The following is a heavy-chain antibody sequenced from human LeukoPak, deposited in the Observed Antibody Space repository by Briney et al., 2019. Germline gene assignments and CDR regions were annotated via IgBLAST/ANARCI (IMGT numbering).Heavy chain of an antibody. Sequence: GGSLRLSCAASGFTFSSYAMHWVRQAPGKGLEWVAVISYDGSNKYYADSVKGRFTISRDNAKNSVYLEMNSLRAEDTAVYYCARDPYSGGYGSSYYYYMDVWGKGTTVTISS. CDR2: ISYDGSNK. D-gene: IGHD1-26*01. CDR3: ARDPYSGGYGSSYYYYMDV. V-gene: IGHV3-30*04. J-gene: IGHJ6*03. CDR1: GFTFSSYA.